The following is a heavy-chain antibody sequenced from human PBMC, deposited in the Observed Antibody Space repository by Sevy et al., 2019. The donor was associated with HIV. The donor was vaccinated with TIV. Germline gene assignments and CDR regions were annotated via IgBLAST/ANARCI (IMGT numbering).Heavy chain of an antibody. D-gene: IGHD5-18*01. Sequence: GGSLRLSCAASGFTFTNTWMSWVRQAPGKGLEWVGRIKSKTDGGTGDYAAPVKGRFSISRDDSKNTLYLQMNSLKTEDTAVYYCTTGDPYNRYGYMRPYFFDYWGQGTLVTVSP. CDR2: IKSKTDGGTG. V-gene: IGHV3-15*01. J-gene: IGHJ4*02. CDR1: GFTFTNTW. CDR3: TTGDPYNRYGYMRPYFFDY.